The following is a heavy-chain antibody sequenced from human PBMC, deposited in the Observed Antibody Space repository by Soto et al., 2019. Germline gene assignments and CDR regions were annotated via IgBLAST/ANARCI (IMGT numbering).Heavy chain of an antibody. CDR3: AKDHGYSYGFVDY. D-gene: IGHD5-18*01. J-gene: IGHJ4*02. V-gene: IGHV3-30*18. CDR1: GFTFSSYG. Sequence: PGGSLRLSCAASGFTFSSYGMHWVRQAPGKGLEWVAVISYDGSNKYYADSVKGRFTISRDNSKNTLYLQMNSLRAEDTAVYYCAKDHGYSYGFVDYWGQATLVTVS. CDR2: ISYDGSNK.